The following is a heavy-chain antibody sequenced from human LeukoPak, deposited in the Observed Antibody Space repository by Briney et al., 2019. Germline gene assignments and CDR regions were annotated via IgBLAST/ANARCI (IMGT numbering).Heavy chain of an antibody. J-gene: IGHJ3*02. CDR1: GYTFTSYY. V-gene: IGHV1-46*01. CDR3: ARDYYYDSSGYYYSFHDAFDI. CDR2: INPSGGST. Sequence: ASVKVSCKASGYTFTSYYMHWVRQAPGQGLEWMGIINPSGGSTSYAQKFQGRVTMTRDTSTSTVYMELSSLRSEDTAVYYCARDYYYDSSGYYYSFHDAFDIWGQGTMVTLSS. D-gene: IGHD3-22*01.